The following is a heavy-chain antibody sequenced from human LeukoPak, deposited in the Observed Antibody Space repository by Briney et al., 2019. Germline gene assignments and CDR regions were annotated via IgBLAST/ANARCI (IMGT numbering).Heavy chain of an antibody. CDR1: GGSISSGDYY. V-gene: IGHV4-61*02. Sequence: SETLSLTCTVSGGSISSGDYYWSWIRQPAGKGLEWIGRIYTSGSTNYNPSLKSRVTISVDTSKNQFSLKLSSVTAADTAVYYCARRHSYGHSEWFDPWGQGTLVTVSS. J-gene: IGHJ5*02. CDR3: ARRHSYGHSEWFDP. CDR2: IYTSGST. D-gene: IGHD5-18*01.